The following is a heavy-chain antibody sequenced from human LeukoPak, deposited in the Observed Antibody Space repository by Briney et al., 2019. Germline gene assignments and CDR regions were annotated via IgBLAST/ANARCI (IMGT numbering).Heavy chain of an antibody. CDR1: GFTFSDYS. J-gene: IGHJ4*02. D-gene: IGHD5-24*01. Sequence: GGSLRLSCAASGFTFSDYSMNRVRQAPGKGLEWISYIGIDSGNTNYADSVKGRFTISGDKAKNSLYLQMNRLRVEDTAVYYCARDYKYAFDNWGQGTLVTVSS. CDR3: ARDYKYAFDN. CDR2: IGIDSGNT. V-gene: IGHV3-48*01.